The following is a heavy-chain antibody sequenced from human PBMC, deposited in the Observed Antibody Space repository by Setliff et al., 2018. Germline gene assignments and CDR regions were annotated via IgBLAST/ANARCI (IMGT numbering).Heavy chain of an antibody. V-gene: IGHV3-49*04. CDR1: GFTFGDYA. CDR3: TPWTGTSRLHY. D-gene: IGHD1-7*01. Sequence: GVLRLSCTTSGFTFGDYAITWVRQAPGKGLEWVGFIRGKPSSGTTEYAASVKGRFTISRDDSKSIAYLQMSSLKTEDTALYYCTPWTGTSRLHYWGQGTLVTVSS. J-gene: IGHJ4*02. CDR2: IRGKPSSGTT.